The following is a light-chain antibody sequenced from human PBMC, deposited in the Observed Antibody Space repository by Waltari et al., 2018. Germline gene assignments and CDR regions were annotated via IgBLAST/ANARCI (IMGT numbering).Light chain of an antibody. CDR3: QQYYSTPLT. CDR1: QSVLYSSNNKNY. CDR2: WAS. V-gene: IGKV4-1*01. J-gene: IGKJ4*01. Sequence: DIVMTQSPDSLAVSLGERATINCQSSQSVLYSSNNKNYLAWYQQKPGKTPKLLIYWASIRESGVPDRFSGSGSGTDFTLTISSLQAEDVAVYYCQQYYSTPLTFGGGTKVEIK.